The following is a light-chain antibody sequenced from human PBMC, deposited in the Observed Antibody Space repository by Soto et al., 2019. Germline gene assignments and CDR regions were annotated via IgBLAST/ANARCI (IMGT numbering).Light chain of an antibody. CDR1: SSDIGNYNF. CDR2: EVS. Sequence: ALTQPPSASGSPGQSVAVSCTGTSSDIGNYNFVSWYQQHPGKAPKLMIYEVSKRPSGVPDRFSGSKSGNTASLTVSGLQAEDEADYYCSSYAGSNTYVFGTGTKVTVL. CDR3: SSYAGSNTYV. J-gene: IGLJ1*01. V-gene: IGLV2-8*01.